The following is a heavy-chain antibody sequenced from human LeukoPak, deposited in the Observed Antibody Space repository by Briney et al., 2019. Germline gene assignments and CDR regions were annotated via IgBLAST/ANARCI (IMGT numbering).Heavy chain of an antibody. Sequence: PGASLRLSCAASGFTFKEYGMSWVRQAPGKGLEWVSTINENARNTHYADSVQGRFTISRDNSKNTLLLQMNSLSADDTALSYCTKGDGGWYPIDYWGQGTLVIVSS. CDR3: TKGDGGWYPIDY. CDR2: INENARNT. CDR1: GFTFKEYG. V-gene: IGHV3-23*01. D-gene: IGHD6-19*01. J-gene: IGHJ4*02.